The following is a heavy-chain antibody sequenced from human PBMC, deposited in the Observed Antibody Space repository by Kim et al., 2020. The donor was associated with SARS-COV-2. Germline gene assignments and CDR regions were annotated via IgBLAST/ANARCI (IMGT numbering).Heavy chain of an antibody. CDR3: ARAIAAAGNPYWYFDL. D-gene: IGHD6-13*01. Sequence: GGSLRLSCAASGFTFSSYDMHWVRQATGKGLEWVSAIGTAGDTYYPGSVKGRFTISRENAKNSLYLQMNSLRAGDTAVYYCARAIAAAGNPYWYFDLWGRGTLVTVSS. CDR2: IGTAGDT. V-gene: IGHV3-13*01. CDR1: GFTFSSYD. J-gene: IGHJ2*01.